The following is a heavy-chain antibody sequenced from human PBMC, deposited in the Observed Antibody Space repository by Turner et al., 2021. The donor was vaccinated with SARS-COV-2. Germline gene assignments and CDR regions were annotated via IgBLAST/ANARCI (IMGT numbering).Heavy chain of an antibody. CDR3: STDLTLVWFDKLQDTETKHLGS. Sequence: HLQASGPGPGKPSGTRSLTCTVSGDSLRSSQFYWVCIRQPPGTALEWIATVRYGGHAFYNTTFKRQVSISVDASKNQISLNPTSVTAAVTAVYYCSTDLTLVWFDKLQDTETKHLGSWGQGTLVTVSS. D-gene: IGHD3-10*01. CDR2: VRYGGHA. V-gene: IGHV4-39*02. CDR1: GDSLRSSQFY. J-gene: IGHJ4*02.